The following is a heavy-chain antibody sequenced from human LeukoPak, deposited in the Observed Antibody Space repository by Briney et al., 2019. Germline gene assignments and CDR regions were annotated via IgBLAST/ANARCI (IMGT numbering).Heavy chain of an antibody. CDR1: GFTVSSSY. CDR3: ARETGGYANALDI. Sequence: GGSLRLSCAASGFTVSSSYMNWVRQAPGKGLEWVSVLYTGGSTNYADSVKGGFTISRDNSKNTLYLQMNSLRAEDTAVYYCARETGGYANALDIWGQGTMVTVSS. D-gene: IGHD3-22*01. V-gene: IGHV3-53*01. CDR2: LYTGGST. J-gene: IGHJ3*02.